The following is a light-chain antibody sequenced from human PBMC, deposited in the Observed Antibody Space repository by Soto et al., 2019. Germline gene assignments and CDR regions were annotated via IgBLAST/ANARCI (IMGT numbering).Light chain of an antibody. Sequence: TQSPSSLSVSPGERATLSCRASQSVSSNLAWYQQKPGQAPRLLIYGASTRATGIPARFSGSGSGTEFTLTISSLQSEDFAVYYCQQYNNWPPITFGQGTRLEIK. CDR1: QSVSSN. J-gene: IGKJ5*01. CDR3: QQYNNWPPIT. CDR2: GAS. V-gene: IGKV3-15*01.